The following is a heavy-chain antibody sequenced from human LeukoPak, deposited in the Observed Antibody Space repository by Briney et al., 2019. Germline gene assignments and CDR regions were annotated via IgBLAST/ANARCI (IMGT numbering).Heavy chain of an antibody. Sequence: PSETLSLTCTASGGSISSSSYYWGWIRQPPGKGLEWIGSIYYSGSTYYNPSLKSRVTISVDTSKNQSSLKLSSVTAADTAVYYCATVPSYGMDVWGQGTTVTVSS. V-gene: IGHV4-39*01. J-gene: IGHJ6*02. D-gene: IGHD2-2*01. CDR2: IYYSGST. CDR1: GGSISSSSYY. CDR3: ATVPSYGMDV.